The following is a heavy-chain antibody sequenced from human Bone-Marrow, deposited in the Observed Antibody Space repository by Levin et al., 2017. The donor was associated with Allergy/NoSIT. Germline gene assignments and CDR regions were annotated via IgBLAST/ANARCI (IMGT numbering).Heavy chain of an antibody. Sequence: GESLKISCAASGFTFSSYAMSWVRQAPGKGLEWVSAISGSGGSTYYADSVKGRFTISRDNSKNTLYLQMNSLRAEDTAVYYCAKDLSDSSGWYFGAFDIWGQGTMVTVSS. V-gene: IGHV3-23*01. D-gene: IGHD6-19*01. CDR2: ISGSGGST. CDR3: AKDLSDSSGWYFGAFDI. J-gene: IGHJ3*02. CDR1: GFTFSSYA.